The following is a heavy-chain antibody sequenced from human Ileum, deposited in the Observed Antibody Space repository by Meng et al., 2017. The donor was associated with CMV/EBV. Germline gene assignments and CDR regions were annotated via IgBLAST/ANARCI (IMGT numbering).Heavy chain of an antibody. CDR3: AKYSGPSRWFDP. Sequence: VQLQWSGPGLVKPSQTLSLTCTVSGASITNDDYYWSWIRQPPGKGLEWIGYIYYNGITYYNPSLKSRIAILVDTSKSQFSLIVSSVTAADTAVYYCAKYSGPSRWFDPWGQGTLVTVSS. D-gene: IGHD5-12*01. J-gene: IGHJ5*02. CDR2: IYYNGIT. CDR1: GASITNDDYY. V-gene: IGHV4-30-4*01.